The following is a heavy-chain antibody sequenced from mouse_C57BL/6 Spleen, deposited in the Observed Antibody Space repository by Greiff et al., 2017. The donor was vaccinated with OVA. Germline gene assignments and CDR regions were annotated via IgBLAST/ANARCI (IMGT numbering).Heavy chain of an antibody. CDR2: FNPNNGGT. CDR3: ARVCDLLRAAV. J-gene: IGHJ1*01. V-gene: IGHV1-18*01. D-gene: IGHD1-1*01. Sequence: EVQLQQSGPELVKPGASVKIPCKASGYTFTDYNMDWVKQTHGKSLEWIGDFNPNNGGTHYNQKFKGQATLTVDKSSSKAYMELRSLTSEDTAFYFSARVCDLLRAAVWGPGTMVTVSA. CDR1: GYTFTDYN.